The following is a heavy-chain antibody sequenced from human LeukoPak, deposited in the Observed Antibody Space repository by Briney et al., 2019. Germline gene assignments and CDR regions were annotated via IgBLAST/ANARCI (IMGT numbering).Heavy chain of an antibody. J-gene: IGHJ3*02. CDR1: GFTFSSYA. CDR2: ISGSGGST. V-gene: IGHV3-23*01. Sequence: PGGSLRLSCAASGFTFSSYAMSWVRQAPGKGLERVSAISGSGGSTYYAESVKGRFTISRDNSKNTLYLQINSLRAEDTAVYYCASYYYRSIGPDAFDIWGQGTMVTVSS. CDR3: ASYYYRSIGPDAFDI. D-gene: IGHD3-10*01.